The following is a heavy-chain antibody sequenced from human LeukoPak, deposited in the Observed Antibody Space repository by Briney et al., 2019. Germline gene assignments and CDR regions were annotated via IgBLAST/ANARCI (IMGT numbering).Heavy chain of an antibody. CDR2: IRYDGSNK. J-gene: IGHJ6*03. D-gene: IGHD6-13*01. CDR3: AKDLWSGSSWQYYYYYYMDV. V-gene: IGHV3-30*02. Sequence: GGSLRLSCTTSGFTFSNYAMSWVRQAPGKGLEWVAFIRYDGSNKYYADSVKGRFTISRDNSKNTLYLQMNSLRAEDTAVYYCAKDLWSGSSWQYYYYYYMDVWGKGTTVTVSS. CDR1: GFTFSNYA.